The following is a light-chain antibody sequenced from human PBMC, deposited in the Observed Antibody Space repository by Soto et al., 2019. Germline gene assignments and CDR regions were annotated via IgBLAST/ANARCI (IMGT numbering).Light chain of an antibody. CDR1: QSIIHH. Sequence: IQGNQSPSPKIGCVGDRDRVECSASQSIIHHLNWYQHKPGKAPKLLIYAASNLQRVVPSRFRGSEPRTDYTLAMSSLQSDDFATYNCEQSYSTPISFSQGTRVEIK. CDR2: AAS. CDR3: EQSYSTPIS. J-gene: IGKJ5*01. V-gene: IGKV1-39*01.